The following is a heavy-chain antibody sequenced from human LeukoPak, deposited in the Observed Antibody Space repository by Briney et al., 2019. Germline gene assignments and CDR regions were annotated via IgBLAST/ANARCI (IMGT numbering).Heavy chain of an antibody. CDR3: AREGPYCGGDCYFDY. CDR2: IIPIFGTA. D-gene: IGHD2-21*02. J-gene: IGHJ4*02. Sequence: SVKVSCKASGGTFSSYPISWVRQAPGQGLEWMGGIIPIFGTANYAQKFQGRVTITADESTSTAYMELSSLRSEDTAVYYCAREGPYCGGDCYFDYWGQGTLVTVSS. CDR1: GGTFSSYP. V-gene: IGHV1-69*13.